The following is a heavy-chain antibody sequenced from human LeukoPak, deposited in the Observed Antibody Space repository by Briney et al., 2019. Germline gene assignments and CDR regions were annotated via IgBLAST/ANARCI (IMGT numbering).Heavy chain of an antibody. D-gene: IGHD6-13*01. V-gene: IGHV4-59*12. CDR3: ARGMVSSSWFYYYYYYMDV. Sequence: SETLSLTCTVSGGSISSYYWSWIRQPPGKGLKWIGYIYYSGSTSYSPSLRSRVTISVDTSKNQFSLKLSSVTAADTAVYYCARGMVSSSWFYYYYYYMDVWGKGTTVTVSS. CDR1: GGSISSYY. CDR2: IYYSGST. J-gene: IGHJ6*03.